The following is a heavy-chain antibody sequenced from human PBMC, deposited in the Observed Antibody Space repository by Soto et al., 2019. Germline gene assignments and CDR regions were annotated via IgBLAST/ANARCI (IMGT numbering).Heavy chain of an antibody. J-gene: IGHJ4*02. V-gene: IGHV4-59*01. Sequence: SETLSLTCTVSGGSISSYYWSWIRQPPGKGLEWIGYIYYSGSTNYNPSLKSRVTISVDTSKNQFSLKLSSVTAADTAVYYCARWATLPFQSGYFDYWGQGTLVTVSS. CDR3: ARWATLPFQSGYFDY. CDR1: GGSISSYY. CDR2: IYYSGST. D-gene: IGHD3-10*01.